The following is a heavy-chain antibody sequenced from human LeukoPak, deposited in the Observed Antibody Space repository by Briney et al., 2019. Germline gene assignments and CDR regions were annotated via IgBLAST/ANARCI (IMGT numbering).Heavy chain of an antibody. Sequence: GGPLRLSCAASGFTFSSYSMNWVRQAPGKGLEWVSSVSSSSSYIYYADSVKGRFTISRDNAKNSLYLQMNSLRAEDTAVYYCARAGGSPPGVWGKGTTVTVSS. J-gene: IGHJ6*04. V-gene: IGHV3-21*01. CDR3: ARAGGSPPGV. D-gene: IGHD4-23*01. CDR1: GFTFSSYS. CDR2: VSSSSSYI.